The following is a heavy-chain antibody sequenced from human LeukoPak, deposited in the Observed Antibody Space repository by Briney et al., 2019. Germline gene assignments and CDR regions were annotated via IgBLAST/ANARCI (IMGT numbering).Heavy chain of an antibody. V-gene: IGHV1-69*04. D-gene: IGHD2-2*01. CDR2: IIPILGIA. J-gene: IGHJ3*02. Sequence: ASVKVSCKASGGTFSSYAISWVRQAPGQGLEWMGRIIPILGIANYAQKLQGRVTMTTDTSTSTAYMELRSLRSDDTAVYYCARDIVVVPAAKNAFDIWGQGTMVTVSS. CDR3: ARDIVVVPAAKNAFDI. CDR1: GGTFSSYA.